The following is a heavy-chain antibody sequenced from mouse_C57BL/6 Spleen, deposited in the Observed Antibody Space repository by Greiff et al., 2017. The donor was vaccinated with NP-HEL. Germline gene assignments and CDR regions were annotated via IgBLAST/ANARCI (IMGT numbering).Heavy chain of an antibody. CDR1: GFSLTSYG. Sequence: VKLVESGPGLVQPSQSLSITCTVSGFSLTSYGVHWVRQSPGKGLEWLGVIWRGGSTDYNAAFMSRLSITKDNSKSQVFFKMNSLQADDTAIYYCAKTPSNYDAMDYWGQGTSVTVSS. J-gene: IGHJ4*01. CDR3: AKTPSNYDAMDY. V-gene: IGHV2-5*01. D-gene: IGHD2-10*02. CDR2: IWRGGST.